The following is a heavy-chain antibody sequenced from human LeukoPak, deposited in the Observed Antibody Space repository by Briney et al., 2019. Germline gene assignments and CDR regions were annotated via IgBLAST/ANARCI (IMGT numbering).Heavy chain of an antibody. Sequence: GESLKIYCKVSGYRFTSYCIGWVRPMPGKGLEWMGIIYPGDSGPTYSPSFQGQVTISVDKSINTAYLQWSSLQASDTAMYYCGMSGDRVTLQDDVFDVWGQGTMVTVST. J-gene: IGHJ3*01. CDR3: GMSGDRVTLQDDVFDV. CDR2: IYPGDSGP. D-gene: IGHD1-26*01. CDR1: GYRFTSYC. V-gene: IGHV5-51*01.